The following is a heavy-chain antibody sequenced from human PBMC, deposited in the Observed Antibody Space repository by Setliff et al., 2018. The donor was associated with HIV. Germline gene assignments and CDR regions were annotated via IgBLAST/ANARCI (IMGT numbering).Heavy chain of an antibody. D-gene: IGHD3-9*01. CDR3: ARVADYDLTSYYFFDY. CDR1: GDSITSNSHY. J-gene: IGHJ4*02. CDR2: VFHAGIT. Sequence: SETLSLTCTVSGDSITSNSHYWGWIRQHPGKGLEWIGYVFHAGITYQNPSLESRLSMSVDTSQNRFSLRLTSVTAADTAVYYCARVADYDLTSYYFFDYWGRGTLVTVSS. V-gene: IGHV4-31*03.